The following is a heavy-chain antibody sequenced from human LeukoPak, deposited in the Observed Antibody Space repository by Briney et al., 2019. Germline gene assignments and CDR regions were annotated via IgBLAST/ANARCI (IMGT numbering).Heavy chain of an antibody. V-gene: IGHV3-21*01. D-gene: IGHD3-3*01. CDR3: ARAPSKYDFWSGYNYYYMDV. Sequence: SGGSLRLSCAASGFTFSSYSMNWVRQATGKGLEWVSSISSSSSYIYYADSVKGRFTIYRDNAKNSLYLQMNSLRAEDTTVYYCARAPSKYDFWSGYNYYYMDVWGKGTTVTVSS. CDR1: GFTFSSYS. CDR2: ISSSSSYI. J-gene: IGHJ6*03.